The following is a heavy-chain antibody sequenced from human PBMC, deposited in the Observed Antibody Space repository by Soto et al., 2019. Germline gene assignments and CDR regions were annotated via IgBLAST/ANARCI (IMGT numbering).Heavy chain of an antibody. V-gene: IGHV1-18*01. J-gene: IGHJ6*02. CDR2: ISAYNGNT. D-gene: IGHD4-17*01. Sequence: QVQVVQSGAEVKKPGASVKVSCKASGYTFSSYAINWVRQAPGQGLEWMGWISAYNGNTNYAQKFQGRVTMTTDTSTSTAYMELRSRRSDDTAVYYCAIPGTYDSGDHVSLPPPNYSYYDMDVWGQGTTVTVSS. CDR3: AIPGTYDSGDHVSLPPPNYSYYDMDV. CDR1: GYTFSSYA.